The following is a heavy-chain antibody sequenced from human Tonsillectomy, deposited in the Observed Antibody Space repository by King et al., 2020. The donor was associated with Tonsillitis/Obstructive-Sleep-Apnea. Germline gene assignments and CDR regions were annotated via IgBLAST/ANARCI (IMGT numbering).Heavy chain of an antibody. V-gene: IGHV4-34*01. D-gene: IGHD5-24*01. CDR2: INHSGSS. CDR3: ARGGGDGYNSY. CDR1: DGSFSGYY. Sequence: VQLQQWGAGLLKPSETLSLTCAVYDGSFSGYYWSWIRQPPGKGLEWIGEINHSGSSNYNPSLKSRVTISVDTSKNQFSLKVSSVTAADTAVYYCARGGGDGYNSYWGQGTLVTVSS. J-gene: IGHJ4*02.